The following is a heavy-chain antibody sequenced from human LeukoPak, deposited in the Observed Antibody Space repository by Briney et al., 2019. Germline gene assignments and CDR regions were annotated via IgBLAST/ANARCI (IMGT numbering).Heavy chain of an antibody. CDR1: AYSFTSYW. V-gene: IGHV5-51*01. CDR3: ARHASGGTSYYLGY. D-gene: IGHD4-23*01. CDR2: IHPADSDT. Sequence: GESLKISCKGSAYSFTSYWIGWVRQMPGRGLEWMGVIHPADSDTRYSPSFQGQVTISVDKSISTAYLQWSSLKASDTAIYYCARHASGGTSYYLGYWGRGTLVTVSS. J-gene: IGHJ4*02.